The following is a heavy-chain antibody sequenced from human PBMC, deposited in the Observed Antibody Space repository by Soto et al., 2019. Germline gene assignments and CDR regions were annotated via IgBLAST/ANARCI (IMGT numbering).Heavy chain of an antibody. V-gene: IGHV4-59*08. J-gene: IGHJ4*02. CDR2: IYYSGST. CDR3: ARHARDYGDYVYDY. D-gene: IGHD4-17*01. CDR1: GGSISSYY. Sequence: SETLSLTCTVSGGSISSYYWSWIRQPPGKGLEWIGYIYYSGSTNYNPSLKSRVTISVDTSKNQFSLKLSSVTAADTAVYYCARHARDYGDYVYDYWGQGTLVTVSS.